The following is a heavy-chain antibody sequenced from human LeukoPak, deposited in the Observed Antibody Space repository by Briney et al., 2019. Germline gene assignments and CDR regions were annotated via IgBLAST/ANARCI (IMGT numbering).Heavy chain of an antibody. CDR3: ARDLDSSFDP. CDR2: ISAYNGNT. Sequence: GASVKVSCKASGYTFTSYYMHWVRQAPGQGLEWMGWISAYNGNTNYAQKLQGRVTMTTDTSTSTAYMELRSLRSDDTAVYYCARDLDSSFDPWGQGTLVTVSS. J-gene: IGHJ5*02. CDR1: GYTFTSYY. V-gene: IGHV1-18*04.